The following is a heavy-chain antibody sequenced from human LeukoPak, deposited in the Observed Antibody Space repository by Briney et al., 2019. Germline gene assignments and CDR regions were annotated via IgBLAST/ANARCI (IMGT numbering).Heavy chain of an antibody. J-gene: IGHJ3*02. CDR2: IIPIFGTA. V-gene: IGHV1-69*13. CDR3: ARHGLGYCSSTSCHEGAFDI. Sequence: ASVKVSCKASGGTFSSYAISWVRQAPGQGLEWMGGIIPIFGTANYAQKFQGRVTITADESTSTAYMELSSLRSDDTAVYYCARHGLGYCSSTSCHEGAFDIWGQGTMVTVSS. CDR1: GGTFSSYA. D-gene: IGHD2-2*01.